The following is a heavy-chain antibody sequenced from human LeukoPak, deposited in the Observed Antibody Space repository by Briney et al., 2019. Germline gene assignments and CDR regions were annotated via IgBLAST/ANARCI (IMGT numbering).Heavy chain of an antibody. CDR3: ATEPSLNYYDSSGYYYGY. J-gene: IGHJ4*02. CDR1: GYTLTELS. V-gene: IGHV1-24*01. D-gene: IGHD3-22*01. Sequence: ASVKVSCKVSGYTLTELSMHWVRQAPGKGLEWMGGFDPEDGETIYAQKFQGRVTMAEDTSTDTAYMELSSLRSEDTAVYYCATEPSLNYYDSSGYYYGYWGQGTLVTVSS. CDR2: FDPEDGET.